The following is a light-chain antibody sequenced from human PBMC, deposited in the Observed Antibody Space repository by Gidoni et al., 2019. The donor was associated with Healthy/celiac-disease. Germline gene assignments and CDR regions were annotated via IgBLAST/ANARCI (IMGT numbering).Light chain of an antibody. V-gene: IGLV1-44*01. CDR1: SSNIGSNT. J-gene: IGLJ1*01. CDR2: SNN. CDR3: AAWDDSLNGYV. Sequence: QSVLSQPPSASGTPGQRVPISCSGSSSNIGSNTGNWYQLLPGTAPKLLIYSNNQRPSGVPARFSGSRSGTSASLAISGLQSEDEADYYCAAWDDSLNGYVFGTGTKVTVL.